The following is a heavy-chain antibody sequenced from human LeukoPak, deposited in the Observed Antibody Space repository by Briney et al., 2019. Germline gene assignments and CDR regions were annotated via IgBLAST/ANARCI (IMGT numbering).Heavy chain of an antibody. J-gene: IGHJ6*03. Sequence: PGGSLRLSCAASGFTFSDYYMSWIRQAPGKGLEWVSYISSSGSTIYYADSVKGRFTISRDNAKNSLYLQMNSLKAEDTAVYYCAKGELERQNYYYYYMDVWGKGTTVTVSS. CDR3: AKGELERQNYYYYYMDV. CDR2: ISSSGSTI. V-gene: IGHV3-11*04. D-gene: IGHD1-1*01. CDR1: GFTFSDYY.